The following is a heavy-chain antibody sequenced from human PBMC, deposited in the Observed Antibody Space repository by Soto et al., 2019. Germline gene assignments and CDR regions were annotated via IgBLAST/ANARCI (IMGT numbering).Heavy chain of an antibody. V-gene: IGHV3-23*01. CDR1: GFTFSSYA. Sequence: EVQLLESGGGLVQPGGSLRLSCAASGFTFSSYAMSWVRQAPGKGLEWVSTISDSGGSTYYADSVKGRFTISRDNSKTTLYLQMTNLRAEDTAVYYCANDRSAAHFSWGQGTLVTVSS. J-gene: IGHJ5*02. CDR3: ANDRSAAHFS. D-gene: IGHD6-19*01. CDR2: ISDSGGST.